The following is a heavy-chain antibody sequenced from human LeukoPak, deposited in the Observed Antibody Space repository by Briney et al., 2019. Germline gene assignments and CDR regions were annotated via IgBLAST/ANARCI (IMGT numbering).Heavy chain of an antibody. D-gene: IGHD3-10*01. CDR2: IRYDGSNK. CDR3: AKDMGQVDHHYYGSGSRPGWYFDL. V-gene: IGHV3-30*02. Sequence: GGSLRLSCAASEFTFSSYGMHWVRQAPGKGLEWVAFIRYDGSNKYYADSVKGRFTISRDNSKNTLYLQMNSLRAEDTAVYYCAKDMGQVDHHYYGSGSRPGWYFDLWGRGTLVTVSS. CDR1: EFTFSSYG. J-gene: IGHJ2*01.